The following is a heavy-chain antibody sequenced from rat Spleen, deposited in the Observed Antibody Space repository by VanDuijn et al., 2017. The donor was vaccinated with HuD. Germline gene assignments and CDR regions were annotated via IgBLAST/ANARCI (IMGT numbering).Heavy chain of an antibody. Sequence: EVQLVESDGGLVQPGRSLKLSCAASGFTFSDYYMAWVRQAPTKGLEWVATISYDGSSTYYRDSVKGRFTISRDNAKSTLYLQMDSLRSEDTATYYCARHNFDYWGQGVMVTVSS. V-gene: IGHV5-29*01. J-gene: IGHJ2*01. CDR3: ARHNFDY. CDR2: ISYDGSST. CDR1: GFTFSDYY.